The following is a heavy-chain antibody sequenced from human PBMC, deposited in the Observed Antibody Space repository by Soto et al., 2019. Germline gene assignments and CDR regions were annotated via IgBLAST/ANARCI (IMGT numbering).Heavy chain of an antibody. J-gene: IGHJ6*02. CDR3: ASCSGGSCYSVHYYYGMDV. Sequence: SVKVSCKASGGTFSSYAISWVRQAPGQGLEWMGGIIPIFGTANYAQKFQGRVTITADESTSTAYMELSSLRSEDTAVYYCASCSGGSCYSVHYYYGMDVWGQGTTVTVSS. V-gene: IGHV1-69*13. D-gene: IGHD2-15*01. CDR2: IIPIFGTA. CDR1: GGTFSSYA.